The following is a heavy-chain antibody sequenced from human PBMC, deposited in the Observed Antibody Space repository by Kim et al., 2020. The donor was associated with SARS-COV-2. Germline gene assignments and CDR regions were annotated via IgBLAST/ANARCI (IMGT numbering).Heavy chain of an antibody. J-gene: IGHJ6*02. CDR3: AKGRWSHYYYYYGMDV. V-gene: IGHV3-23*01. Sequence: SVKGRFTISRDNSKNTLYLQMNSLRAEDTAVYYGAKGRWSHYYYYYGMDVWGQGTTVTVSS. D-gene: IGHD1-1*01.